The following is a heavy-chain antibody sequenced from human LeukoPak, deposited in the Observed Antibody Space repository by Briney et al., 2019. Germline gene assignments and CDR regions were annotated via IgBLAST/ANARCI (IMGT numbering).Heavy chain of an antibody. CDR3: ARGMTVAANWFDS. V-gene: IGHV3-7*01. CDR1: GFTFSTYW. J-gene: IGHJ5*01. CDR2: IKQDGSEK. D-gene: IGHD6-19*01. Sequence: GGSLRLSCAASGFTFSTYWMNWVRQAPGKGLEWVANIKQDGSEKYYVDSVKGRFTISRDNAENSLYLQMNSLRAEDTAVYYCARGMTVAANWFDSWGQGTLVTVSS.